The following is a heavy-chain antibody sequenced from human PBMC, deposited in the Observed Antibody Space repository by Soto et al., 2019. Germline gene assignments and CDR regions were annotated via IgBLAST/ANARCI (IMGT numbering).Heavy chain of an antibody. V-gene: IGHV3-21*01. J-gene: IGHJ4*02. CDR2: ISSSSSYI. CDR3: ARVSGQWLPPTTSYYFDY. CDR1: GFTFSSYS. Sequence: GGSLRLSCAASGFTFSSYSMNWVRQAPGKGLEWVSSISSSSSYIYYADSVKGRFTISRDNAKNSLYLQMNSLRAEDTAVYYCARVSGQWLPPTTSYYFDYWGQGTLVTVSS. D-gene: IGHD5-12*01.